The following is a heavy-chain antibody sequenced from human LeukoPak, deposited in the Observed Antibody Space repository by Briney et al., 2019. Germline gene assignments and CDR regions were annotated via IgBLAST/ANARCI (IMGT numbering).Heavy chain of an antibody. CDR3: AKAPVLTRDGYISYYFDY. Sequence: GGSLRLSCAASGFTFSRYVMSWVRQAPGKGLEWVSAISGSGGSTYYADSVKGRFTISRDNSKNTLYLQMNSLRAEDTAVYYCAKAPVLTRDGYISYYFDYWGQGTLVTVSS. CDR1: GFTFSRYV. V-gene: IGHV3-23*01. D-gene: IGHD5-24*01. CDR2: ISGSGGST. J-gene: IGHJ4*02.